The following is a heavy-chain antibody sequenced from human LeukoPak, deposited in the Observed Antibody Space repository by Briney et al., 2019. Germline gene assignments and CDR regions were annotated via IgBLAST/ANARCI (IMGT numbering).Heavy chain of an antibody. CDR3: VKEPRGYSFSFDI. CDR2: ISGIGSKT. Sequence: GGSLRLSCADSGFTFSTCAINWVRQAPGKGLEWVSGISGIGSKTFSEDSVKARFTISRDNPKNTLYLQMNSLRPEDTAVYYCVKEPRGYSFSFDIWGQGTTVTVSS. CDR1: GFTFSTCA. D-gene: IGHD5-18*01. J-gene: IGHJ3*02. V-gene: IGHV3-23*01.